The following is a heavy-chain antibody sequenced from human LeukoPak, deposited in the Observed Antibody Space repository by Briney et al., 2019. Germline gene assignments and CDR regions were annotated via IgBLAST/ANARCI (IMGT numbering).Heavy chain of an antibody. CDR1: GFTFSSYS. Sequence: GGSLRLSCAASGFTFSSYSMNWVRQAPGKGLEWVSSISSSSRSKYYADSVKGRFTISRDNAKNSLYLQMNSLRAEDTAVYYCARGLDPCGGQGTLVTVSS. CDR3: ARGLDPC. J-gene: IGHJ4*02. CDR2: ISSSSRSK. V-gene: IGHV3-21*01.